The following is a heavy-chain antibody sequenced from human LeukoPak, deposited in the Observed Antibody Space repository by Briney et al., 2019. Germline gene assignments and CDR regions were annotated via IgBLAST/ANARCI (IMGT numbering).Heavy chain of an antibody. J-gene: IGHJ6*02. CDR2: INHMGIT. V-gene: IGHV4-34*01. CDR1: GGSFSGYY. Sequence: SETLSLTCAVYGGSFSGYYWSWIRQPPGKGLEWIGEINHMGITNYNPSLKSRVTISVDTSKNQFSLKRSSVTAADTAVYYCARGGSGSSPYYYYYYGMDVWGQGTTVTVSS. D-gene: IGHD3-22*01. CDR3: ARGGSGSSPYYYYYYGMDV.